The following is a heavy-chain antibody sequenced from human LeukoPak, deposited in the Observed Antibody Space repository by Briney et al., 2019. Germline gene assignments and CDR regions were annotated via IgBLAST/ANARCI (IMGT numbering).Heavy chain of an antibody. Sequence: GGSLRLSCAASGFTFSSYSMNWVRQAPGKGLEWVSYISSSSDTIYYADSVKGRFTISRDNAKNSLYLQMNSLRAEDTALYYCARDYYDTSGYYWGGYWGQGTLVTVSS. D-gene: IGHD3-22*01. CDR1: GFTFSSYS. J-gene: IGHJ4*02. CDR3: ARDYYDTSGYYWGGY. CDR2: ISSSSDTI. V-gene: IGHV3-48*01.